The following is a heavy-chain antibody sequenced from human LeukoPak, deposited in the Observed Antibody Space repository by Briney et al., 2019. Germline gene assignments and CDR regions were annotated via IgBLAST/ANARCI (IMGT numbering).Heavy chain of an antibody. CDR3: AKDDSSSSVGY. J-gene: IGHJ4*02. CDR1: GFTLSDYY. D-gene: IGHD6-6*01. CDR2: IISDSTI. Sequence: GGSLRLSCAASGFTLSDYYMSWIRQAPGKGLEWVSYIISDSTIYYADSVKGRFTISRDNAKNLLYLQMNSLRAEDTAVYYCAKDDSSSSVGYWGQGTLVTVSS. V-gene: IGHV3-11*01.